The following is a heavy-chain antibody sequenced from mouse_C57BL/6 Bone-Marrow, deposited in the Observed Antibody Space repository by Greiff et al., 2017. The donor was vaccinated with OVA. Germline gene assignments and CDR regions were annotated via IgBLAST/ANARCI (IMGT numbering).Heavy chain of an antibody. CDR1: GFSFSSYG. Sequence: EVTLVVSGGDLLKPGGSLNLSCAVSGFSFSSYGMSWVRLPQHKRLEWVSTVSSGGSYTYYPASVKGRFTISRDNAKNTLYLQMSSLKYEETAMKLCARTNLPWAKHYWGQGTSVTVSS. V-gene: IGHV5-6*01. D-gene: IGHD2-1*01. J-gene: IGHJ4*01. CDR2: VSSGGSYT. CDR3: ARTNLPWAKHY.